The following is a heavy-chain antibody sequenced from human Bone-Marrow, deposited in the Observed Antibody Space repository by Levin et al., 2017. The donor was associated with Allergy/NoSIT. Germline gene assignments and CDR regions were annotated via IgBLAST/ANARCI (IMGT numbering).Heavy chain of an antibody. CDR1: GFTFSSYG. V-gene: IGHV3-30*18. D-gene: IGHD6-19*01. CDR3: AKDFGYSSGWYLGYYYDYGMDV. Sequence: GESLKISCAASGFTFSSYGMHWVRQAPGKGLEWVAVISYDGSNKYYADSVKGRFTISRDNSKNTLYLQMNSLRAEDTAVYYCAKDFGYSSGWYLGYYYDYGMDVWGQGTTVTVSS. CDR2: ISYDGSNK. J-gene: IGHJ6*02.